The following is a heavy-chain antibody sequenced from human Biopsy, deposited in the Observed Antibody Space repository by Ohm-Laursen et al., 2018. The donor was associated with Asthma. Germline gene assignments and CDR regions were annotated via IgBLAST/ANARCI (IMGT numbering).Heavy chain of an antibody. Sequence: SLRLPCAASGFSFSRYGMHWVRQAPGKGLEWVAVISLDGSNKYYGDSVKGRFTIARDNSKNTVYLQMNSLRAEDTAVYYCASYEVVTAILPMDVWGQGTTVTVSS. CDR2: ISLDGSNK. CDR3: ASYEVVTAILPMDV. J-gene: IGHJ6*02. V-gene: IGHV3-30*03. D-gene: IGHD2-21*02. CDR1: GFSFSRYG.